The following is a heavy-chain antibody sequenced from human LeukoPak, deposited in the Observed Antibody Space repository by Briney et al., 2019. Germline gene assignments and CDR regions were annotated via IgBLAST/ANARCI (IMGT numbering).Heavy chain of an antibody. CDR3: AKDLYPYDSSGYHFDY. D-gene: IGHD3-22*01. V-gene: IGHV3-30*18. Sequence: HPGGSLRLSCAASGFTFSSYGMHWVRQAPGKGLGWVAIISYDGSNKYYADSVKGRFTSSRDNSKNTLYLQMNSLRAEDTAVYYCAKDLYPYDSSGYHFDYWGQGTLVTVSS. CDR1: GFTFSSYG. J-gene: IGHJ4*02. CDR2: ISYDGSNK.